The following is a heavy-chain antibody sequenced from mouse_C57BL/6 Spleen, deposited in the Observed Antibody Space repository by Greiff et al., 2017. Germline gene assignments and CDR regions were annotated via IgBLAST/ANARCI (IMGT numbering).Heavy chain of an antibody. D-gene: IGHD1-1*01. CDR3: TRPAYYGSSYGFAY. CDR1: GYTFTDYE. J-gene: IGHJ3*01. V-gene: IGHV1-15*01. Sequence: QVQLKQSGAELVRPGASVTLSCKASGYTFTDYEMHWVKQTPVHGLEWIGAIDPETGGTAYNQKFKGKAILTAEKSSSTAYMELRSLTSEDSAVYYCTRPAYYGSSYGFAYWGQGTLVTVSA. CDR2: IDPETGGT.